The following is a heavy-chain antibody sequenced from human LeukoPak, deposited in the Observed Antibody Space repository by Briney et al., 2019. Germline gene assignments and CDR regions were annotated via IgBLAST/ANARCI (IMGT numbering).Heavy chain of an antibody. CDR1: GGSISSSSYY. V-gene: IGHV4-39*07. J-gene: IGHJ4*02. Sequence: ASETLSLTCTVSGGSISSSSYYWGWIRQPPGKGLEWIGSIYYSGSTYYNPSLKSRVTISVDTSKNQFSLKLSSVTAADTAVYYCARSKDSSGYVIDYWGQGTLVTVSS. D-gene: IGHD3-22*01. CDR3: ARSKDSSGYVIDY. CDR2: IYYSGST.